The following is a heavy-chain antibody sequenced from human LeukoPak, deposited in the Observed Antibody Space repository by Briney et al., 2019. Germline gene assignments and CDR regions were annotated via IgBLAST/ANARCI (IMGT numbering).Heavy chain of an antibody. CDR3: AYDRTREWLAY. J-gene: IGHJ4*02. CDR1: GFTFSSYG. Sequence: GGSLRLSCAASGFTFSSYGMHWVRQAPGKGLEWVAVISYDGSNKYYADSVKGRFTISRDNSKNTLYLQMNSLRAEDTAVYYCAYDRTREWLAYWGQGTLVTVSS. V-gene: IGHV3-30*18. CDR2: ISYDGSNK. D-gene: IGHD3-3*01.